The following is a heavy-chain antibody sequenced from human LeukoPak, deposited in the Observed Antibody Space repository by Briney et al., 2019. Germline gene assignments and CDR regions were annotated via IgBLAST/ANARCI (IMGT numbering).Heavy chain of an antibody. J-gene: IGHJ5*02. CDR2: IYYSGST. CDR1: GGSVSSGSYY. CDR3: ARDHCSGGSCYHWFDP. D-gene: IGHD2-15*01. V-gene: IGHV4-61*01. Sequence: SETLSLTCTVSGGSVSSGSYYWSWIRQPPGKGLEWIGYIYYSGSTNYNPSLKSRVTISVDTSKNQFSLKLTSVTAADTAVYYCARDHCSGGSCYHWFDPWGQGTLVTVSS.